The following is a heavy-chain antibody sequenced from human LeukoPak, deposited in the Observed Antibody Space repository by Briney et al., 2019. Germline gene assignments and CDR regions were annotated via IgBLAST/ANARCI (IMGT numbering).Heavy chain of an antibody. CDR3: ARGGVAIYGPASY. Sequence: PSETLSLTCTVSGGSISSGGYYWSWIRQPPGKGLEWIGYIYHSGSTYYNPSLKSRVTISVDRSKNQFSLKLSSVTAADTAVYYCARGGVAIYGPASYWGQGTLVTVSS. CDR1: GGSISSGGYY. J-gene: IGHJ4*02. CDR2: IYHSGST. D-gene: IGHD3-3*01. V-gene: IGHV4-30-2*01.